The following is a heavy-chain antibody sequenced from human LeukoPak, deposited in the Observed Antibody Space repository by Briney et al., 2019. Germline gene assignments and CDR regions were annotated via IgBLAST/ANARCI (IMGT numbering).Heavy chain of an antibody. CDR2: ISWNSGSI. CDR1: GFTFDDYA. D-gene: IGHD2-15*01. J-gene: IGHJ4*02. V-gene: IGHV3-9*01. Sequence: GGSLRLSCAASGFTFDDYAMHWVRQAPGKGLEWVSGISWNSGSIGYADSVKGRFTISRDNAKNSLYLQMNSLRAEDTALYYCATTRVVAAALDYWGQGTLVIVSS. CDR3: ATTRVVAAALDY.